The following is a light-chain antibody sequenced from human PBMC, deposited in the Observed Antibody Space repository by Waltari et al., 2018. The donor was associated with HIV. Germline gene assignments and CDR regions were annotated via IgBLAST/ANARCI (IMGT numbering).Light chain of an antibody. J-gene: IGKJ5*01. Sequence: AIRMTQSPSSFSASTGDRVTITCRASQGISSYLAWYQQKPGKAPKLLIYAASTLQSGVPSRFSGSGSGTDLTLTISCLQSEDFATYYCQQYYSYPSVTFGQGTRLEIK. CDR3: QQYYSYPSVT. V-gene: IGKV1-8*01. CDR2: AAS. CDR1: QGISSY.